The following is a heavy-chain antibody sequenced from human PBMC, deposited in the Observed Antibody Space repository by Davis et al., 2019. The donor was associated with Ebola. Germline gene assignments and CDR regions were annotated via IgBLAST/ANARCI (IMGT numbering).Heavy chain of an antibody. CDR2: IYYSGST. V-gene: IGHV4-39*01. J-gene: IGHJ5*02. CDR3: ARPHLGDFWSGYLPVWFDP. D-gene: IGHD3-3*01. CDR1: GGSISSSSYY. Sequence: PSETLSLTCTVSGGSISSSSYYWGWIRQPPGKGLEWIGSIYYSGSTYYNPSLKSRVTISVDTSKNQFSLKLSSVTAADTAVYYCARPHLGDFWSGYLPVWFDPWGQGTLVTVSS.